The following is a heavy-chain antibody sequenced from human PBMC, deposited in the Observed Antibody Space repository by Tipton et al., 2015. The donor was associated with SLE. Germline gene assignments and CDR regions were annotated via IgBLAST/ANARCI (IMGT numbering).Heavy chain of an antibody. CDR3: TRDKVSVAIGTPRRLHDGFDM. J-gene: IGHJ3*02. D-gene: IGHD4-23*01. V-gene: IGHV3-66*01. Sequence: SLRLSCAASGFPFRSYEMNWVRQAPGKGLEWVSVIYSGGSTYYADSVRGRFTISRDNSRSTLYLQMNSLRDEDTAVYYCTRDKVSVAIGTPRRLHDGFDMWGQGTMVTVSS. CDR2: IYSGGST. CDR1: GFPFRSYE.